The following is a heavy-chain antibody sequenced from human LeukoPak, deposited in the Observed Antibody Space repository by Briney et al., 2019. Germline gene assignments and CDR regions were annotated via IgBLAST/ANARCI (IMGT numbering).Heavy chain of an antibody. CDR3: ARNVYYDSSGYYSPFDY. Sequence: PSETLSLTCTVSGGSITSGSYYWSWIRQPPGKGLEWIGYIYYSGSTNYNPSLKSRVTISVDTSKNQFSLKLSSVTAADTAVYYCARNVYYDSSGYYSPFDYWGQGTLVTVSS. J-gene: IGHJ4*02. CDR1: GGSITSGSYY. D-gene: IGHD3-22*01. V-gene: IGHV4-61*01. CDR2: IYYSGST.